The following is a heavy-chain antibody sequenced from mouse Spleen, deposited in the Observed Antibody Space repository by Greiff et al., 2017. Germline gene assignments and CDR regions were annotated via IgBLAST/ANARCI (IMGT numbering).Heavy chain of an antibody. D-gene: IGHD1-1*01. CDR1: GYTFTSYW. CDR3: ALPYYGSSFDY. J-gene: IGHJ2*01. CDR2: IHPNSGST. Sequence: HVQLQQPGAELVKPGASVKLSCKASGYTFTSYWMHWVKQRPGQGLEWIGMIHPNSGSTNYNEKFKSKATLTVDKSSSTAYMQLSSLTSEDSAVYYCALPYYGSSFDYWGQGTTLTVSS. V-gene: IGHV1-64*01.